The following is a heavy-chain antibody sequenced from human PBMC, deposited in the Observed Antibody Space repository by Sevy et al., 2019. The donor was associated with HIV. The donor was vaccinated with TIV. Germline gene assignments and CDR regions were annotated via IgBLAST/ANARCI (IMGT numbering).Heavy chain of an antibody. V-gene: IGHV1-2*02. Sequence: ASVKVSCKASGYTFTGYYMYWVRQAPGQGLEWMGWINRNSGDTDYAQKFQGRVTMTRDTCIKTAYMELSRLISDATAVYYCARRLVGTAADLDYWGQGTLVTVSS. CDR3: ARRLVGTAADLDY. D-gene: IGHD6-25*01. J-gene: IGHJ4*02. CDR1: GYTFTGYY. CDR2: INRNSGDT.